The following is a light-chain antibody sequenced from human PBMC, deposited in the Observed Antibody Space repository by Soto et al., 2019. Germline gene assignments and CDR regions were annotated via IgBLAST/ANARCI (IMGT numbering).Light chain of an antibody. CDR2: KAS. CDR1: QSISSW. J-gene: IGKJ1*01. V-gene: IGKV1-5*03. CDR3: QQYNSYWT. Sequence: DIQMTQSPSTLSASVGDRVTITCRASQSISSWLAWYQQKPGKAPKLLIYKASNLEGGVPSRFSGSGSGTEFTLTISSLQPDDFATYYCQQYNSYWTFGQGTKV.